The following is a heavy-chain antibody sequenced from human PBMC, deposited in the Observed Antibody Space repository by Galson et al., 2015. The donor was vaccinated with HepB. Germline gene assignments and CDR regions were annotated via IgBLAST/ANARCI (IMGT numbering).Heavy chain of an antibody. D-gene: IGHD3-22*01. CDR2: ISYDGSNK. CDR3: ARGDSSGYYYGFSVLQY. CDR1: GFTFSSYA. V-gene: IGHV3-30*04. Sequence: SLRLSCAASGFTFSSYAMHWVRQAPGKGLEWVAVISYDGSNKYYADSVKGRFTISRDNSKNTLYLQMNSLRAEDTAVYYCARGDSSGYYYGFSVLQYWGQGTLVTVSS. J-gene: IGHJ4*02.